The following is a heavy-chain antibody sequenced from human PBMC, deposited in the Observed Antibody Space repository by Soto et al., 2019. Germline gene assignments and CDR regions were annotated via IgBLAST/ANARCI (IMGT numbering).Heavy chain of an antibody. CDR1: GNSFTTYY. D-gene: IGHD3-22*01. J-gene: IGHJ4*02. CDR2: INPSGGRT. CDR3: AGLYHYDSSGYYDY. Sequence: ASVKVSCKASGNSFTTYYMHWVRQAPGQGLEWMGIINPSGGRTTYAQKSQGRVTMTRDTSTSTFHMELSSLTSEDTAVYYCAGLYHYDSSGYYDYWGQGTLVTVS. V-gene: IGHV1-46*01.